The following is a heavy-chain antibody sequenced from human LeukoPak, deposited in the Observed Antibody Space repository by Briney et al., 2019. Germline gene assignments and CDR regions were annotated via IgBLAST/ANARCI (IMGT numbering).Heavy chain of an antibody. J-gene: IGHJ5*02. V-gene: IGHV1-2*02. CDR1: GCTFTGYY. CDR3: ARAAEQWLTNWFDP. D-gene: IGHD6-19*01. CDR2: INPNSGGT. Sequence: ASVKVSCKASGCTFTGYYMHWVRQAPGQGLEWMGCINPNSGGTNYAQKFQGRLTMTRDTSISTAYMELSRLRSDDTAVYYCARAAEQWLTNWFDPWGQGTLVTVSS.